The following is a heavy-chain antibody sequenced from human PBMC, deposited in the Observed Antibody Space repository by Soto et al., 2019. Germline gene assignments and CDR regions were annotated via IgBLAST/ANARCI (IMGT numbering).Heavy chain of an antibody. J-gene: IGHJ4*02. V-gene: IGHV2-5*02. Sequence: QITLNESGPTLVKPTQTLTLTCTFSGFSLTTSGVGVGWIRQSPGKAPEWLALIYWDDDKRYSPSLKSRLTITKVTSKNQVVLTMANLDPADTATYYCAHRVLRTVFGLVTTTAIYFDFWGQGAPVAVSS. D-gene: IGHD3-3*01. CDR3: AHRVLRTVFGLVTTTAIYFDF. CDR2: IYWDDDK. CDR1: GFSLTTSGVG.